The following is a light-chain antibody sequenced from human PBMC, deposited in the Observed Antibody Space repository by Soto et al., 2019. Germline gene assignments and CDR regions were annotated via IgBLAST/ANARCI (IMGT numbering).Light chain of an antibody. CDR2: LEGRGSY. Sequence: QSVLTQSSSASASLGSSVKLTCTLSSGHSSYIIAWHQQQPGKAPRHLMKLEGRGSYNKGSGVPDRFSGSSSGADRYLTISNLQFEDEADYFCETWGSNYRVFGGGTKLTVL. J-gene: IGLJ2*01. CDR3: ETWGSNYRV. V-gene: IGLV4-60*02. CDR1: SGHSSYI.